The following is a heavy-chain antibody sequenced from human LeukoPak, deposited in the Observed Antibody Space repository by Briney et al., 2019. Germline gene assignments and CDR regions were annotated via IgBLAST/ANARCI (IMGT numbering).Heavy chain of an antibody. CDR1: GFTFSSYW. J-gene: IGHJ4*02. V-gene: IGHV3-7*01. Sequence: GGSLRLSCVASGFTFSSYWMSWVRQAPGKGLEWVANIKQDGSERYYVDSVKGRFTISRDNAKNSLYLQMNSLRAEDTAVYYCARVAAPPYCSSTSCYWFNYFDYWGQGTLVTVSS. D-gene: IGHD2-2*01. CDR2: IKQDGSER. CDR3: ARVAAPPYCSSTSCYWFNYFDY.